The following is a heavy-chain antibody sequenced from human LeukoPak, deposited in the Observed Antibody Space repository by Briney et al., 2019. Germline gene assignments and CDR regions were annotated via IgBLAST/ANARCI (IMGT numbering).Heavy chain of an antibody. J-gene: IGHJ1*01. CDR1: GYTFTSYG. CDR3: ARGQYSSSWTTEYFQH. V-gene: IGHV1-18*01. D-gene: IGHD6-13*01. CDR2: IRAYNGNT. Sequence: GSVRVSCKASGYTFTSYGISWVRQAPGQGLEWMGWIRAYNGNTNYAQRLQGRVTMTTDTSTSTAYMELRSLRSDDTAVYYCARGQYSSSWTTEYFQHWGQGTLVTVSS.